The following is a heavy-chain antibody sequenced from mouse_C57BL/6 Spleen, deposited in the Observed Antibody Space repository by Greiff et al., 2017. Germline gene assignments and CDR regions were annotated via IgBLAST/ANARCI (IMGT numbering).Heavy chain of an antibody. V-gene: IGHV5-4*01. CDR1: GFTFSSYA. Sequence: EVMLVESGGGLVKPGGSLKLSCAASGFTFSSYAMSWVRQTPDKRLEWVAIISDGGSYNDYPDNVKGRFNISRDNAKNNLYLQMSQLKSEDTAMYNYAIDKETYSNGRGFAMDDWGQGTTVSVSS. CDR3: AIDKETYSNGRGFAMDD. CDR2: ISDGGSYN. J-gene: IGHJ4*01. D-gene: IGHD2-5*01.